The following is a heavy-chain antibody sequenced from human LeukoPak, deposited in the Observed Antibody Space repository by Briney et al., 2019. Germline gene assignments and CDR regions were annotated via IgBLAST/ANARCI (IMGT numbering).Heavy chain of an antibody. CDR2: INNDGSDT. J-gene: IGHJ4*02. CDR3: ARGGAGNFDH. Sequence: GGSLRLSCAASGFTFSNHWMHWVRQAPGKGLVWVSRINNDGSDTTYADTVKGRFTISRDNAKNTLYLQVNSLRAEDTAVYYCARGGAGNFDHWGQGTLVAVSS. D-gene: IGHD2-15*01. CDR1: GFTFSNHW. V-gene: IGHV3-74*01.